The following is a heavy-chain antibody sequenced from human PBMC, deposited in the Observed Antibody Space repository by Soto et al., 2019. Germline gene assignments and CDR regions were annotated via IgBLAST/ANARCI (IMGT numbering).Heavy chain of an antibody. V-gene: IGHV3-7*05. CDR3: ACDGGVYSYGYYVAY. D-gene: IGHD5-18*01. J-gene: IGHJ4*02. CDR2: IKEDGSEK. Sequence: DVQLVESGGGVVQPGGSLRLSCAASGITFINYWMTWVRQGPGKGLEWVANIKEDGSEKYFVDSVKGRFTISRDNARNSLYLQINSLRAEETAVYYCACDGGVYSYGYYVAYWGQGALVSVSS. CDR1: GITFINYW.